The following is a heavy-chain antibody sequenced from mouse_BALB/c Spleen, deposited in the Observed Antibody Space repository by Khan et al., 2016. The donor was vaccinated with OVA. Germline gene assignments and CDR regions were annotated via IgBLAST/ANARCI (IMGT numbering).Heavy chain of an antibody. CDR1: GYSFSTYY. V-gene: IGHV1S135*01. D-gene: IGHD1-1*01. J-gene: IGHJ3*01. CDR3: ARNGSTSWFAY. Sequence: VQLQQSGPELMKPGASVKISCKASGYSFSTYYIHWVTRSHGKTLEWIGYIDPFNGGTTYNQKFKGKATLTVDQSSSTAYMHLTSLTSEDSAVYYWARNGSTSWFAYWGQGTLVTVSA. CDR2: IDPFNGGT.